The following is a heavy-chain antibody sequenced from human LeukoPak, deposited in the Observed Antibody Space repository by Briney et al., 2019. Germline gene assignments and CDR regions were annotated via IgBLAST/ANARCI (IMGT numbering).Heavy chain of an antibody. Sequence: SETLSLTCTVSGASISSHYWGWIRQPPGKGLEWIGSIYYSGSTYYNPSLKSRVTISVDTSKNQFSLKLSSVTAADTAVYYCAAGGGVDYWGQGTLVTVSS. J-gene: IGHJ4*02. CDR3: AAGGGVDY. D-gene: IGHD3-16*01. CDR2: IYYSGST. CDR1: GASISSHY. V-gene: IGHV4-39*01.